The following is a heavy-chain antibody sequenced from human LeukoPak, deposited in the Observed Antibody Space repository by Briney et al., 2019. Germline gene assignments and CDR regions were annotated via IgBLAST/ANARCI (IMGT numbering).Heavy chain of an antibody. J-gene: IGHJ6*03. CDR1: GGSISSRSYY. CDR3: ARRGLGIAAAGPYYYYYMDV. Sequence: SETLSLTCTVSGGSISSRSYYWGWIRQPPGKGLEWIGSIYYSGSTYYNPSLKSRVTISVDTSKNQFSLKLSSVTAADTAVYYCARRGLGIAAAGPYYYYYMDVWGKGTTVTISS. D-gene: IGHD6-13*01. CDR2: IYYSGST. V-gene: IGHV4-39*01.